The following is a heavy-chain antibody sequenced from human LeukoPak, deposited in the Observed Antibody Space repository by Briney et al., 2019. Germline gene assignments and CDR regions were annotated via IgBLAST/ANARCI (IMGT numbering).Heavy chain of an antibody. CDR2: MYTTGTT. CDR1: GGSMDIYH. D-gene: IGHD6-19*01. CDR3: ARGLRDVRGWYHHDF. Sequence: SETLSLTCTVSGGSMDIYHGGWIRQPAGKELEWIGHMYTTGTTRYKSALKSRVSMSIDTSTNQFSLTLSSVTAADTAVYYCARGLRDVRGWYHHDFWGQGTLVTVSS. V-gene: IGHV4-4*07. J-gene: IGHJ4*02.